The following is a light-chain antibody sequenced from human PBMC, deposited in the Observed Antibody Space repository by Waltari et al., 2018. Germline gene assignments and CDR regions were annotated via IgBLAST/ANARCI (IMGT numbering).Light chain of an antibody. CDR1: SDSIASFY. V-gene: IGLV6-57*04. CDR3: QSYDGSSVV. J-gene: IGLJ2*01. CDR2: EDN. Sequence: NFMLTQPHSMSESPGKTVIISCTHSSDSIASFYVQWFQQRPGSAPTTVIFEDNQRPSGVPDRFSGSIDSSSNSASLTISGLKPEDEADYYCQSYDGSSVVFGGGTKLTVL.